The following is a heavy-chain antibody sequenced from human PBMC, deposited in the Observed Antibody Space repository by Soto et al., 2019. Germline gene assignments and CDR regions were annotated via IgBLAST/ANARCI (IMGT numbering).Heavy chain of an antibody. CDR2: IKPKTDGGTT. CDR3: TTSWAQH. V-gene: IGHV3-15*07. Sequence: EVQLVESGGGLVKPGGSLRLSCAASGFTFSNAWMNWVRQAPGKGLEWVGRIKPKTDGGTTDYAAPVKGRFTISRDDSKNTLYLQMNSLTTEDTAVYYCTTSWAQHWGQGTLVTVSS. J-gene: IGHJ1*01. D-gene: IGHD6-13*01. CDR1: GFTFSNAW.